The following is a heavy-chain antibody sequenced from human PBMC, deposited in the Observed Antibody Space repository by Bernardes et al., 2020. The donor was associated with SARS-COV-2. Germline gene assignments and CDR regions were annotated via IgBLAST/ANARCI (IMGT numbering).Heavy chain of an antibody. Sequence: GWSLRLSCAASGFTFPSYAMSWVRQAPGKGLEWVSGISGSGATTYYADSVKGRFTISRDHSKKTVFLQMNSLRAEDTAVYYCAKGGKAFHETSGPDYWGQGTLVSVSS. D-gene: IGHD3-22*01. CDR1: GFTFPSYA. V-gene: IGHV3-23*01. CDR2: ISGSGATT. CDR3: AKGGKAFHETSGPDY. J-gene: IGHJ4*02.